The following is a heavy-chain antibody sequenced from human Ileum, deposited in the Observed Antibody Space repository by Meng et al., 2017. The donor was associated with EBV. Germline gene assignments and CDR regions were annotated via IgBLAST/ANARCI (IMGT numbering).Heavy chain of an antibody. D-gene: IGHD3-10*01. Sequence: QVQLVQSGAEVNKPXASVEVSXKASGYTFTNYAMHWVRQAPGQRLEWMGWINAGNDNTKYSQKFQGRVTITRDTSASTAYMELSSLRSEDTAVYYCARDQGAWFGEAPRFDYWGQGTLVTVSS. V-gene: IGHV1-3*01. CDR1: GYTFTNYA. J-gene: IGHJ4*02. CDR2: INAGNDNT. CDR3: ARDQGAWFGEAPRFDY.